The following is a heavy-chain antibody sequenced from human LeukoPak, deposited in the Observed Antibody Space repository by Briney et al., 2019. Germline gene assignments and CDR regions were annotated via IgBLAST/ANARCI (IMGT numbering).Heavy chain of an antibody. V-gene: IGHV1-2*02. CDR1: GYTFTGYY. D-gene: IGHD6-13*01. CDR3: AREAAAGRENWFDP. CDR2: INPNSGGT. Sequence: GASVKVSCKASGYTFTGYYMHWVRQAPGQGLEWMGWINPNSGGTNYAQKFQGRVTMTRDTSISTAYMELSRLRSDDTAVYYCAREAAAGRENWFDPWGQGTLVTVSS. J-gene: IGHJ5*02.